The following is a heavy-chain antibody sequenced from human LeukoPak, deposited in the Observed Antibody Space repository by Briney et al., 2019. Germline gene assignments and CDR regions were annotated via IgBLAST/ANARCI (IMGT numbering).Heavy chain of an antibody. V-gene: IGHV3-21*04. CDR2: ISTSSSYI. Sequence: GGSLRLSCAASGFTFNKYTMNWVRQAPGKGLEWVSSISTSSSYIYYADSVKGRFTISRDNAKNSLYLQMNSLRAEDTAVYYCAKDSSGWYGYYYMDVWGKGTTVTISS. D-gene: IGHD6-19*01. CDR3: AKDSSGWYGYYYMDV. J-gene: IGHJ6*03. CDR1: GFTFNKYT.